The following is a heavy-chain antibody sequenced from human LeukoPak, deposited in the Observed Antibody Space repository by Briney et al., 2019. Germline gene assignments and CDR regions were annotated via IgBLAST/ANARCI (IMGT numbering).Heavy chain of an antibody. V-gene: IGHV1-2*02. CDR2: INPSSGGT. Sequence: ASVKVSCKASGGTFSSYAISWVRQAPGQGLEWMGWINPSSGGTNYAQKFQGRVTMTRDTSISTAYMELSRLRSDDTAVYYCARGSGITMIVVVVHDAFDIWGQGTMVTVSS. D-gene: IGHD3-22*01. CDR1: GGTFSSYA. J-gene: IGHJ3*02. CDR3: ARGSGITMIVVVVHDAFDI.